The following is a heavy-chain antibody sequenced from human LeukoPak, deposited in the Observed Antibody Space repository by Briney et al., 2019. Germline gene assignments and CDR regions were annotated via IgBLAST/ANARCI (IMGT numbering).Heavy chain of an antibody. J-gene: IGHJ4*02. CDR3: AKSSPPPLRY. CDR2: ISSSGSTI. Sequence: GGSLRLSCAAFGFTFTSYWMTWVRQAPGKGLEWVSYISSSGSTIYYADSVKGRFTISRDNSKDTLYLQMNSLRAEDTAVYYCAKSSPPPLRYWGQGTLVTVSS. CDR1: GFTFTSYW. V-gene: IGHV3-23*01.